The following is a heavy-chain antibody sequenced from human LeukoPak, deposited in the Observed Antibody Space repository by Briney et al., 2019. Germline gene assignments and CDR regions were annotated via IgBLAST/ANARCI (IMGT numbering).Heavy chain of an antibody. D-gene: IGHD3-9*01. V-gene: IGHV1-2*06. CDR2: INPNSGGT. CDR1: GYTFTGYY. CDR3: AGPYYDILTGYYSHYYYGMDV. Sequence: GASVKVSCKASGYTFTGYYMHWVRQAPGQGLEWMGRINPNSGGTNYAQKFQGRVTMTRDTSISTAYMELSRLRSDGTAVYYCAGPYYDILTGYYSHYYYGMDVWSQGTTVTVSS. J-gene: IGHJ6*02.